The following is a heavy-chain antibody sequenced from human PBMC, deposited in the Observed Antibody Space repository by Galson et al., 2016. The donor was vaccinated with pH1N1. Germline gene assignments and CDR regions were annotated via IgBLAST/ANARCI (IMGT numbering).Heavy chain of an antibody. Sequence: SVKVFCKASGYTLSRYYMHWLRQAPGQGLEWMGIIDPSSGSTTYAQKFQGRVTMTHDTATNTVYMELSSLRSDDTAVYYCARRYYFDYWGQGTLVAVSS. J-gene: IGHJ4*02. V-gene: IGHV1-46*03. CDR3: ARRYYFDY. CDR1: GYTLSRYY. CDR2: IDPSSGST.